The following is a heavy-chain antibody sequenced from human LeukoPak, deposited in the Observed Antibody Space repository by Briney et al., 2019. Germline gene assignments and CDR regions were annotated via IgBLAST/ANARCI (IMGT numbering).Heavy chain of an antibody. CDR1: GGTFSSYA. CDR2: ISAYNGNT. D-gene: IGHD3-9*01. CDR3: ARLVGYYYYYMDV. V-gene: IGHV1-18*01. J-gene: IGHJ6*03. Sequence: ASVKVSCKASGGTFSSYAISWVRQAPGQGLEWMGWISAYNGNTNYAQKLQGRVTMTTDTSTSTAYMELRSLRSDDTAVYYCARLVGYYYYYMDVWGKGTTVTVSS.